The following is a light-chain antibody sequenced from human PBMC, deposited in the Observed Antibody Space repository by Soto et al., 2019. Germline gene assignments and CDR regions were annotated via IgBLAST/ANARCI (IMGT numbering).Light chain of an antibody. CDR1: QSINNW. V-gene: IGKV1-5*01. CDR3: QQYNSHSST. J-gene: IGKJ1*01. CDR2: DAS. Sequence: DIPMTQSPSTLSASVGDRVTITCRASQSINNWLAWYQQKPGKAPKLLIFDASILKSGVPSRFSGSGSGTEFTLTISSLQPDDFASYYCQQYNSHSSTFGQGTKVEIK.